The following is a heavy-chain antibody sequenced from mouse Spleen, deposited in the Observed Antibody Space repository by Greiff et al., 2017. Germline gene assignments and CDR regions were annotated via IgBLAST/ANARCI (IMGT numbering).Heavy chain of an antibody. CDR3: ARRSYWDVGAMGY. D-gene: IGHD4-1*01. V-gene: IGHV1-55*01. CDR2: IYPGSGST. J-gene: IGHJ4*01. CDR1: GYTFTSYW. Sequence: QVQLQQPGAELVKPGASVKMSCKASGYTFTSYWITWVKQRPGQGLEWIGDIYPGSGSTNYNEKFKSKATLTVDTSSSTAYMQLSSLTSEDSAVYYCARRSYWDVGAMGYWGQGTSVTVAS.